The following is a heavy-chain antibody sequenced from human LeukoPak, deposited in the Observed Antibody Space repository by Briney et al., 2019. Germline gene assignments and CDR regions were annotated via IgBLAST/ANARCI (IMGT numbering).Heavy chain of an antibody. CDR2: INPNSGGT. J-gene: IGHJ4*02. Sequence: GASVKVSCKASGYTFTGYYMHWVRQAPGQGLEWMGWINPNSGGTNYAQKFQGRVTMTRDTSISTAYMELSILRSDDTAVYYCASATRWESGGFDYWGQGTLVTVSS. CDR3: ASATRWESGGFDY. V-gene: IGHV1-2*02. CDR1: GYTFTGYY. D-gene: IGHD3-10*01.